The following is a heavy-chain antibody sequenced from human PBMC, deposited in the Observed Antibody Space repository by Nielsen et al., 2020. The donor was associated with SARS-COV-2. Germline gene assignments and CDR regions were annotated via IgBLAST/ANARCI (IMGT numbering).Heavy chain of an antibody. D-gene: IGHD3-22*01. V-gene: IGHV3-9*01. CDR2: LSWNSGSI. J-gene: IGHJ4*02. CDR3: AKLPAPGGYSRDY. Sequence: GGSLRLSCAASGFTFDDYDMHWVRQAPGKGLEWVSGLSWNSGSIGYADSVKGRFTISRDNAKNSLYLQMNSLRAEDTALYYCAKLPAPGGYSRDYLGQGTLVTVSS. CDR1: GFTFDDYD.